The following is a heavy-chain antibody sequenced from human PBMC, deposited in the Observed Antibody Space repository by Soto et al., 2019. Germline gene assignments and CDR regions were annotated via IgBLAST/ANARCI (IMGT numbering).Heavy chain of an antibody. D-gene: IGHD3-22*01. CDR2: ISGSGGST. CDR3: AKAPYYDSSGYPTLFDY. J-gene: IGHJ4*02. Sequence: GGSLRLSCAASGFTFSSYAMSWVRQAPGKGLEWVSAISGSGGSTYYADSVKGRFTISRDNSKNTLYLQMNSLRAEDTAVYYCAKAPYYDSSGYPTLFDYWGQGTLVTVSS. V-gene: IGHV3-23*01. CDR1: GFTFSSYA.